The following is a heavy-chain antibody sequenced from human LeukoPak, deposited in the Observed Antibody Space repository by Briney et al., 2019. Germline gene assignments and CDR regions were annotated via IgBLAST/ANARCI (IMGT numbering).Heavy chain of an antibody. D-gene: IGHD3-22*01. V-gene: IGHV4-59*11. CDR2: IYYSGKT. Sequence: SETLLHTCTVSSGSMSGHYWSWIRQSPGKGLQWIGYIYYSGKTYYNPSLQSRVTLSVDTSRSRFSLRLASVTAADTALYYCARLLNKDGSGDPDTFDMRGLGTMVTVSS. J-gene: IGHJ3*02. CDR3: ARLLNKDGSGDPDTFDM. CDR1: SGSMSGHY.